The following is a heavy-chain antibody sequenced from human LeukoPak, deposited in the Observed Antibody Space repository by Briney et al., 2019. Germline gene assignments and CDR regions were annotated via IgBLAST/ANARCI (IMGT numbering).Heavy chain of an antibody. J-gene: IGHJ6*02. Sequence: GGSLRLSCAASGLTFSSYAMSWVRQAPGKGLEWVSAISGSGGSTYYADSVKGRFTISRDNSKNTLYLQMNSLRAEDTAVYYCAKDRRKCSSTSCLYYYYGMDVWGQGTTVTVSS. V-gene: IGHV3-23*01. D-gene: IGHD2-2*01. CDR3: AKDRRKCSSTSCLYYYYGMDV. CDR1: GLTFSSYA. CDR2: ISGSGGST.